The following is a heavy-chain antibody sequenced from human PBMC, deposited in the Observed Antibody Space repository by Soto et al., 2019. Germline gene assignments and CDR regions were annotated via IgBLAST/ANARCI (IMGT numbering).Heavy chain of an antibody. Sequence: SGPTLVNPTATLTLTCTVSGFSLTTGKMGVSWIRQPPGKALEWLAHIFSDNERSYRTSLQGRLTISKDTSGSQVVLSMTNVDPVDTATYYCARMKVDSYQFYYAMDVWGQGTTVTVSS. CDR1: GFSLTTGKMG. V-gene: IGHV2-26*01. CDR3: ARMKVDSYQFYYAMDV. J-gene: IGHJ6*02. CDR2: IFSDNER. D-gene: IGHD3-9*01.